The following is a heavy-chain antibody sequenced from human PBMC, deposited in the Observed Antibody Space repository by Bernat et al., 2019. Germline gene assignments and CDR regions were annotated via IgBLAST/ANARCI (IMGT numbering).Heavy chain of an antibody. Sequence: EVQLVESGGGLVQPGGSLRLSCAASALTFSTYNFNWVRQAPGKVLECLSYSSSSGSTIYYAASVEGRFSISIDNTENSLYLQFNSRRAGDTAVCYCGSEDRGTSYWGEGTLVTVSS. J-gene: IGHJ4*02. CDR2: SSSSGSTI. V-gene: IGHV3-48*01. D-gene: IGHD3-16*01. CDR1: ALTFSTYN. CDR3: GSEDRGTSY.